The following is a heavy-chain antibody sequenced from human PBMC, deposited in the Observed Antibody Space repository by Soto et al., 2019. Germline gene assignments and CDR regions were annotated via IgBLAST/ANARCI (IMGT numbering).Heavy chain of an antibody. CDR2: IYHDCST. CDR3: ARIYYDISTSYSTLDY. D-gene: IGHD3-9*01. J-gene: IGHJ4*02. V-gene: IGHV4-4*02. Sequence: SETLSLTCAVSGGSFSTTNWLSWGRHSPWKGLECIVEIYHDCSTNYNRSLESLVTMSLDKSKNQFSLRLRSVTDADTAIYYCARIYYDISTSYSTLDYWGQGALVTVSS. CDR1: GGSFSTTNW.